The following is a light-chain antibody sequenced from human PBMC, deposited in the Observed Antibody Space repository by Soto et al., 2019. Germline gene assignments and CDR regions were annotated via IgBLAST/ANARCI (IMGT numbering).Light chain of an antibody. CDR2: GAS. Sequence: EIVMTQSPATLSVSPGERATVSCRASQSVSSNLAWYQQKPGRAPRLLIYGASTRAIGIPARFSGSGSGTEFTLTISSLRSEDFAFYYCQQYNNWPLATFGQGTKV. CDR3: QQYNNWPLAT. V-gene: IGKV3-15*01. CDR1: QSVSSN. J-gene: IGKJ1*01.